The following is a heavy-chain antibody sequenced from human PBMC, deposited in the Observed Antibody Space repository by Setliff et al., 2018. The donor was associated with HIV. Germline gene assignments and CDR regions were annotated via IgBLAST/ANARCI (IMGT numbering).Heavy chain of an antibody. Sequence: AGGSLRLSCAASGLTFSSYGLHWVRQAPGKGLEWVAVISYDGGKKNYADSVSGRFTVSRDNSKNTLYLQMDSLRAEDTAVYYCTLGLYYYDTSGPRVFDYWGQGSLVTVSS. CDR3: TLGLYYYDTSGPRVFDY. V-gene: IGHV3-30*04. CDR2: ISYDGGKK. D-gene: IGHD3-22*01. CDR1: GLTFSSYG. J-gene: IGHJ4*02.